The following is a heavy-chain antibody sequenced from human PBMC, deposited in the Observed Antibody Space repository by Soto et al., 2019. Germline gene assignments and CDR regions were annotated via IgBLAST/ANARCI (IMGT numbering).Heavy chain of an antibody. CDR2: ISGSGGST. D-gene: IGHD1-26*01. CDR1: GFTFSSYA. CDR3: ANHYSGSYSNFDY. J-gene: IGHJ4*02. V-gene: IGHV3-23*01. Sequence: EVQLLESGGGLVQPGGSLRLSCAASGFTFSSYAMSWVRQAPGKGLEWVSAISGSGGSTYYADSVKGRFTISRDNSKNSLYLQMNSLRAEDTAVYYCANHYSGSYSNFDYWGQGTLLTVSS.